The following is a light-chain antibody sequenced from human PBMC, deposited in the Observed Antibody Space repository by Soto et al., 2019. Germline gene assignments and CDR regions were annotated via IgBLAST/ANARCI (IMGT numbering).Light chain of an antibody. CDR2: GAS. Sequence: EVVMTQSPATLSVSPGERATLSCRASHSVRSHLAWYQQKPGQAPSLLIFGASTRATGVPARFSGSESGTEFTLTISSLQSEDVALYFCQQYKDWPRTFGGGTKVEMK. V-gene: IGKV3-15*01. CDR3: QQYKDWPRT. J-gene: IGKJ4*01. CDR1: HSVRSH.